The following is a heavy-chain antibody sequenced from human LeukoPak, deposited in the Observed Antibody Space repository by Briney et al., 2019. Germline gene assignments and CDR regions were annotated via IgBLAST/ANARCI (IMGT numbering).Heavy chain of an antibody. Sequence: SVKVSCKASGGTFISYAISRVRQAPGQGLEWVGSIIPILGIANYAQKFQGRVTITADKSTSTAYMELSSLRSEDTAVYYCARDLRASTAPGWGQGTLVTVSS. J-gene: IGHJ4*02. CDR1: GGTFISYA. CDR2: IIPILGIA. CDR3: ARDLRASTAPG. V-gene: IGHV1-69*04. D-gene: IGHD3-9*01.